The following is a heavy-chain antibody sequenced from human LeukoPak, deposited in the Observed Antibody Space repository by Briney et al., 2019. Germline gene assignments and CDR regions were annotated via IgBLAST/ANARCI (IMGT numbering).Heavy chain of an antibody. CDR1: GYTFTSYY. Sequence: ASVKVSCKASGYTFTSYYMHWVRRAPGQGLEWMGIINPSGGSTSYAQKLQGRVTMTTDTSTSTAYMELRSLTSDDTAVYYCARASLEAANAFDIWGQGTMVTVSS. CDR3: ARASLEAANAFDI. J-gene: IGHJ3*02. D-gene: IGHD6-13*01. CDR2: INPSGGST. V-gene: IGHV1-46*01.